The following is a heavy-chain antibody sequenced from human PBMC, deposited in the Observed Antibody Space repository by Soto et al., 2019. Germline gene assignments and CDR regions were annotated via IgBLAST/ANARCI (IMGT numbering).Heavy chain of an antibody. CDR2: IYWNADK. J-gene: IGHJ3*02. CDR3: ALSYDYGGNSVADAFDI. V-gene: IGHV2-5*01. Sequence: ESGPTLVNPTQTLTLTCTFSGFSLSTSGVGVGWIRQPPGKALEWLALIYWNADKRYSPSLKSRLTITKDTSKNQVVLTMTNMDPVDTATYYCALSYDYGGNSVADAFDIWGQGTMVTVSS. CDR1: GFSLSTSGVG. D-gene: IGHD4-17*01.